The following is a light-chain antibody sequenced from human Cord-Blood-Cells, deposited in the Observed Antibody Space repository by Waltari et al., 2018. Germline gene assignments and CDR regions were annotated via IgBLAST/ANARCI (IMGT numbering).Light chain of an antibody. CDR1: QSVSSSY. V-gene: IGKV3-20*01. CDR3: QQYGSSLWT. J-gene: IGKJ1*01. CDR2: GAS. Sequence: IVLTQSPGPLSLSPGERATLSCRASQSVSSSYLAWYQQKPGQDPRLLIYGASSRATGIPDRFSGSGSGTDFTLTISRLEPEDVAVYYCQQYGSSLWTFGQGTKVEIK.